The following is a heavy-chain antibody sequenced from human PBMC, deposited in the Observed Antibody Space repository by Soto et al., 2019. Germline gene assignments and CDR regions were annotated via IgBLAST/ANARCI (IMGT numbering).Heavy chain of an antibody. J-gene: IGHJ5*02. CDR2: IYYSGST. CDR3: ARPRIGDYVSRWFDP. CDR1: GGSISSSSYY. D-gene: IGHD4-17*01. Sequence: QLQLQESSPGLVKPSETLSLTCTVSGGSISSSSYYWGWIRQPPGKGLEWIGTIYYSGSTYYNPSLKSRVTISVDTSKNQFSLKLSSVTAADTAVYYCARPRIGDYVSRWFDPWGQGTLVTVSS. V-gene: IGHV4-39*01.